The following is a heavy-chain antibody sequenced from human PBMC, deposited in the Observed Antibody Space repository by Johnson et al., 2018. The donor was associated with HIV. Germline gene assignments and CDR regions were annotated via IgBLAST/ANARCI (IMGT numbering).Heavy chain of an antibody. CDR3: AKDSPTYSGSYWGAFDI. Sequence: QVQLVESGGGVVQPGRSLRLSCAASGFTFSSYGMHWARQAPGKGLEWVATISYDGSDKYFADSVKGRFTIFRANSKNTLYLQMNSRRAEDTAVYYCAKDSPTYSGSYWGAFDIWGQGTMATVSS. CDR2: ISYDGSDK. J-gene: IGHJ3*02. D-gene: IGHD1-26*01. V-gene: IGHV3-30*18. CDR1: GFTFSSYG.